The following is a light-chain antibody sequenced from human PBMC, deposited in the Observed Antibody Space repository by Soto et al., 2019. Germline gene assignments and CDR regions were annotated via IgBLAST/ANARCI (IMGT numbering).Light chain of an antibody. CDR2: DVS. Sequence: QSALTQPRSVSGSPGQSVTISCTGTSSDVGGYNYVSWYQQHPGKAPKLMIYDVSKRPSGVPDRFSGSKSGNTASLTISGLQAEDEADYYCQSYDRRLTAYVFGTGTKVTVL. CDR3: QSYDRRLTAYV. V-gene: IGLV2-11*01. CDR1: SSDVGGYNY. J-gene: IGLJ1*01.